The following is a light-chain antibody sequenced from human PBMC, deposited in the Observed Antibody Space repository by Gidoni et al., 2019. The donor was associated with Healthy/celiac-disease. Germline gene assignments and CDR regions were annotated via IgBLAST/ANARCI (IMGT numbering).Light chain of an antibody. CDR2: DAS. CDR3: QQRRNCPLSFT. J-gene: IGKJ5*01. CDR1: QSVSIY. Sequence: DIVLTQSPATLALCPGERGPLSCRASQSVSIYLACYQQKPGQAPRLLIYDASNRATGIPARFIGSGSGTDLPLSIRSIEPEDFAVYYCQQRRNCPLSFTFGQGTRLEIK. V-gene: IGKV3-11*01.